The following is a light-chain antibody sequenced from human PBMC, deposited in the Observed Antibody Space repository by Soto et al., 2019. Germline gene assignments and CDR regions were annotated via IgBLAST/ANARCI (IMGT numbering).Light chain of an antibody. CDR3: QQFSSYPLT. V-gene: IGKV3-15*01. J-gene: IGKJ4*01. CDR2: GAS. CDR1: RSVATN. Sequence: EMVMTQSPATLSVSPGERATLSCRASRSVATNLAWYQQTPGQAPRLLIYGASTRATALPPRFSGGGSGTDFTLTISRLEPEDFAVYYCQQFSSYPLTFGGGTKVDIK.